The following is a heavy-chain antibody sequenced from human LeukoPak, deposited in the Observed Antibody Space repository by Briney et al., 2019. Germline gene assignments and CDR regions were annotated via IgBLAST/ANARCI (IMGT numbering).Heavy chain of an antibody. CDR1: GFTFSSYV. CDR2: ISYDGSNN. CDR3: AKDAMYDCGGCDF. Sequence: GRSLRLSCVASGFTFSSYVMHWVRPAPRKGLERVAVISYDGSNNYYQDSVKGRFTISRENPKKTLYLQIKSLKAEEPAVISCAKDAMYDCGGCDFWGQGTLVTVSS. V-gene: IGHV3-30*18. J-gene: IGHJ4*02. D-gene: IGHD2-21*01.